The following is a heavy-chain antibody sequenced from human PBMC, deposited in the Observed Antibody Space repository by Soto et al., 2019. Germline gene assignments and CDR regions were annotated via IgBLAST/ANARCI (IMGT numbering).Heavy chain of an antibody. Sequence: DVQLVASGGGLVQPGRSLRISCVASGVTFEDFAVHWVRQGPGKGLEWVSGISWNNGRIGYADSVKGRFTISRDNAKHALYLQMNSLRPEDTALYYCAKGSARDGSGPVDYWGQGTLVSVSS. D-gene: IGHD3-22*01. J-gene: IGHJ4*02. V-gene: IGHV3-9*01. CDR2: ISWNNGRI. CDR3: AKGSARDGSGPVDY. CDR1: GVTFEDFA.